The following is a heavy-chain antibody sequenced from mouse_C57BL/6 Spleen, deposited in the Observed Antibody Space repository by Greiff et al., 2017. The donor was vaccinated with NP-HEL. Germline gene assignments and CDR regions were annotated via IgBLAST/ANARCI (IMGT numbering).Heavy chain of an antibody. Sequence: VQLQQSGPELVKPGASVKISCKASGYAFSSSWMNWVKQRPGKGLEWIGRIYPGDGDTNYNGKFKGKAKLTADKSSSTAYMQLSSLTSEDSAVYVCARGDDYDWYFDVWGTGTTVTVSS. V-gene: IGHV1-82*01. CDR2: IYPGDGDT. D-gene: IGHD2-4*01. J-gene: IGHJ1*03. CDR1: GYAFSSSW. CDR3: ARGDDYDWYFDV.